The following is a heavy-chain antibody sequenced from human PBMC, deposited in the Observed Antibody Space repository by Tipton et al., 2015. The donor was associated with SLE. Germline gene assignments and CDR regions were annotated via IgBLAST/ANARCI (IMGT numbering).Heavy chain of an antibody. V-gene: IGHV4-59*01. CDR2: IYYSGST. Sequence: TLSLTCPVSGGSISSYYWSWIRQPPGNGLEWIGNIYYSGSTNYNPSLKTRVTISVDMSKNQFSLKLTSVTAADTAVYYCARSAGYGSNWAHFGYWGQGTLVTVAS. J-gene: IGHJ4*02. CDR3: ARSAGYGSNWAHFGY. CDR1: GGSISSYY. D-gene: IGHD6-13*01.